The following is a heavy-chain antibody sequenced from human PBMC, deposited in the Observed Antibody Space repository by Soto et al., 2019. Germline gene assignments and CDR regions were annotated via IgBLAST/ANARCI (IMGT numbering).Heavy chain of an antibody. D-gene: IGHD6-6*01. CDR3: AKQPYHSSSSYWFDS. CDR2: ISGSGGNT. Sequence: GGSLRLSCAASGFTFSAYAMSWVRQAPGKGLEWVSAISGSGGNTYYADSVKGRFTISRDNSKNTLYLQMNSLRAEDTAVYYCAKQPYHSSSSYWFDSWGQGTLVTVSS. V-gene: IGHV3-23*01. J-gene: IGHJ5*01. CDR1: GFTFSAYA.